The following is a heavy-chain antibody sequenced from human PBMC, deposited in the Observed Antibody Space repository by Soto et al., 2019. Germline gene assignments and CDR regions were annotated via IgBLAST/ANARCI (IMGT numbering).Heavy chain of an antibody. D-gene: IGHD3-16*01. CDR2: INTYNGKT. Sequence: QVQLVQSGAEVKNPGASVKVSCKASGYTFTRYGIGWARQAPGQGLEWMGWINTYNGKTNDAQKVQGRVTLTTDTSTSAAYMVLRSLRSNAPAIYYCAMVDVYVTASPHDVWGEGATFSLSS. CDR1: GYTFTRYG. J-gene: IGHJ6*04. CDR3: AMVDVYVTASPHDV. V-gene: IGHV1-18*01.